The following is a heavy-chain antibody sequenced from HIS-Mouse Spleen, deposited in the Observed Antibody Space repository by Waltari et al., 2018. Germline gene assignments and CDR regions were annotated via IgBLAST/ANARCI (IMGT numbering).Heavy chain of an antibody. Sequence: QLQLQESGPGLVKPSETLSLTCTVSGGSLSSSSYYGGWLRQPQGKGLEWIGSTYYSGRAEYGPSIRRLVTISVDTSKNQISRKLRAVTAADTAGEYCARDGYSGYGHDAFDIWGQGTMVTVSS. J-gene: IGHJ3*02. CDR1: GGSLSSSSYY. CDR3: ARDGYSGYGHDAFDI. D-gene: IGHD5-12*01. CDR2: TYYSGRA. V-gene: IGHV4-39*07.